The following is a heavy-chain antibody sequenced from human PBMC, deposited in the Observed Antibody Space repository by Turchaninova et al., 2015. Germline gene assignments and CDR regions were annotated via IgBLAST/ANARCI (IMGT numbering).Heavy chain of an antibody. CDR2: IVHILGSA. J-gene: IGHJ6*02. Sequence: QVQLVQSGAEVKKSGSSVRVSCKASGDAFSSHASNRVRQAPGQVLEWMGAIVHILGSANYRQNFQGRVTITADEATSTAYMELSSRRFEDTALYYCARASAGTLLGFSAMDVWGQGTTVTVSS. D-gene: IGHD1-7*01. CDR1: GDAFSSHA. V-gene: IGHV1-69*01. CDR3: ARASAGTLLGFSAMDV.